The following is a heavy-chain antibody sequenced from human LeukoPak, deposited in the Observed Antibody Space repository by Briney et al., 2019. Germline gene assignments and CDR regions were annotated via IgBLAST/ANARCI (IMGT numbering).Heavy chain of an antibody. CDR1: GFTFSSYA. CDR2: ISGSGGST. V-gene: IGHV3-23*01. Sequence: GGSLRLSCAASGFTFSSYAMSWVRQAPGKGLEWVSAISGSGGSTYYADSVKGRFTISRDNSKNTLYLQMNSLRAEDTAVYYCAKDPLTYYDYVWGSYRSPPYFDCWGQGTLVTVSS. J-gene: IGHJ4*02. D-gene: IGHD3-16*02. CDR3: AKDPLTYYDYVWGSYRSPPYFDC.